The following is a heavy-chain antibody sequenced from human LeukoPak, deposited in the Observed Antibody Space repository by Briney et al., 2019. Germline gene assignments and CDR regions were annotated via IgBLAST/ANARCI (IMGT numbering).Heavy chain of an antibody. Sequence: PSETLSLICSVSRGSIGSSSYYWGWIRQPPGKGLEWIGSIHYRGRTYYNPSLKSRVTISVDTSKNQFSLKLKSMIAADTAVYYCGRHDKDGGDLDSFDIWGQGTMVTVSS. D-gene: IGHD2-21*02. V-gene: IGHV4-39*01. CDR2: IHYRGRT. J-gene: IGHJ3*02. CDR1: RGSIGSSSYY. CDR3: GRHDKDGGDLDSFDI.